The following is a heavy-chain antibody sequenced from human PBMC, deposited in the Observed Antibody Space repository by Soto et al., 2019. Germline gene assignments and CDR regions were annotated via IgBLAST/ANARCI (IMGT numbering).Heavy chain of an antibody. CDR3: AKSGDLDSSSEYYFDY. CDR1: GFTFSSYA. J-gene: IGHJ4*02. D-gene: IGHD6-6*01. V-gene: IGHV3-23*01. Sequence: EVQLLESGGGLVQPGGSLRLSCAASGFTFSSYAMSWVRQAPGKGLEWVSAISGSGGSTYYADSVKGRFTISRDNSKNPLYLQMNSLRAEDTAVYYCAKSGDLDSSSEYYFDYWGQGTLVTVSS. CDR2: ISGSGGST.